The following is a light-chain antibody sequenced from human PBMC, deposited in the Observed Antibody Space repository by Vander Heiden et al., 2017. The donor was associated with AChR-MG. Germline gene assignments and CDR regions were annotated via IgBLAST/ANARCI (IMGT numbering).Light chain of an antibody. CDR1: SAINVGTYR. J-gene: IGLJ3*02. Sequence: QAVLTQPSSLSASPASSASPPCTLHSAINVGTYRIYWYQQKPGSPPQYLLNYKSDSAKQQGSGVPSRFSGSKDASANAGILLISGLQSEDEADYYCVIWHSSAWVFGGGTKLTVL. V-gene: IGLV5-45*02. CDR3: VIWHSSAWV. CDR2: YKSDSAK.